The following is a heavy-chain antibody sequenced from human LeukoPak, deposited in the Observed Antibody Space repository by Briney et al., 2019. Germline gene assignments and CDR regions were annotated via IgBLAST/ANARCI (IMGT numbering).Heavy chain of an antibody. CDR1: GYTFTSYD. CDR3: ASSLESGWYENWFDP. Sequence: ASVKVSCKASGYTFTSYDINWVRQATGRGLEWMGWMNPNSGNAGYAQKFQGRVTMTRNTSISTAYMELSSLRSEDTAVYYCASSLESGWYENWFDPWGQGTLVTVSS. CDR2: MNPNSGNA. J-gene: IGHJ5*02. V-gene: IGHV1-8*01. D-gene: IGHD6-19*01.